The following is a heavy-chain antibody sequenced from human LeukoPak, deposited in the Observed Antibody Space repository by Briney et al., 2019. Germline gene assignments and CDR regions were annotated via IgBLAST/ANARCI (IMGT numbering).Heavy chain of an antibody. Sequence: PSETLSLTCTVSGGSISSSSYYWGWIRQPPGKGLEWIRSIYYSGSTYYNPSLKSRVTISVDTSKNQFSLKLSSVTAADTAVYYCARLLVVRGVMDWGQGTLVTVSS. CDR3: ARLLVVRGVMD. V-gene: IGHV4-39*01. CDR1: GGSISSSSYY. J-gene: IGHJ4*02. D-gene: IGHD3-10*01. CDR2: IYYSGST.